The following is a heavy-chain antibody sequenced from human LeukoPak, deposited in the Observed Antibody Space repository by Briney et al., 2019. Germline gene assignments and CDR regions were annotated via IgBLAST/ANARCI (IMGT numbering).Heavy chain of an antibody. D-gene: IGHD6-13*01. CDR2: IYHSGSI. Sequence: SETLSLTCAVSGGSISSSNWWSWVRQHPGKGLEWIGEIYHSGSINYNPSLKSRVTVSVDKSKNQFSLKLSSVTAADTTVYYCARERRQQLVANWFDPWGQGTLVTVSS. V-gene: IGHV4-4*02. CDR3: ARERRQQLVANWFDP. J-gene: IGHJ5*02. CDR1: GGSISSSNW.